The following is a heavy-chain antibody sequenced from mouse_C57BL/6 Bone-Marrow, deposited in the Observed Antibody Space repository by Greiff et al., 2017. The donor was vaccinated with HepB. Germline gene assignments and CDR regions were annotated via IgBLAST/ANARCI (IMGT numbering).Heavy chain of an antibody. J-gene: IGHJ3*01. Sequence: EVMLVESGGGLVKPGGSLKLSCAASGFTFSDYGMHWVRQAPEKGLEWVAYISSGSSTIYYADTVMGRFTISRDNAKNSLFQQMTSLRSEDTAMYYCATGGSFAYWGQGTLVTVSA. CDR3: ATGGSFAY. V-gene: IGHV5-17*01. D-gene: IGHD1-1*02. CDR2: ISSGSSTI. CDR1: GFTFSDYG.